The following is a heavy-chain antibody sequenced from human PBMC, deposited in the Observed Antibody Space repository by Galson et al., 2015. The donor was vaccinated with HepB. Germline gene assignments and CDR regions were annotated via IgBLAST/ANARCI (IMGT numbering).Heavy chain of an antibody. V-gene: IGHV3-49*01. CDR2: IRTKSYGGIT. CDR3: SRKIGAPEYDYYGLDV. J-gene: IGHJ6*02. CDR1: EFTFEDYI. D-gene: IGHD2/OR15-2a*01. Sequence: SLRLSCAGSEFTFEDYIISWFRQAPGKGLEWLGFIRTKSYGGITEYAASVKGRVIISRDGSDSVAYLQMNSLDTDDTAVYYCSRKIGAPEYDYYGLDVWGQGTTVTVSS.